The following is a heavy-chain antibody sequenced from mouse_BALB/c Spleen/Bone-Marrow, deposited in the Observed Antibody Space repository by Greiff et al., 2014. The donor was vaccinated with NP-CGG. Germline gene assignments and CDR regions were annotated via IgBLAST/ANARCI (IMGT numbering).Heavy chain of an antibody. V-gene: IGHV1S81*02. CDR2: LNPSNGHT. CDR1: GYTFTRYW. CDR3: ARMITTRGFDY. D-gene: IGHD2-4*01. Sequence: QVQLQQPGAELLKPGTSVKLSCKASGYTFTRYWMHWVKQRPGRGLEWIGELNPSNGHTNYNGKFKNKATVTVDKSSSTAYMQLSSLTSEDSAVYYCARMITTRGFDYWGQGTTLTVSS. J-gene: IGHJ2*01.